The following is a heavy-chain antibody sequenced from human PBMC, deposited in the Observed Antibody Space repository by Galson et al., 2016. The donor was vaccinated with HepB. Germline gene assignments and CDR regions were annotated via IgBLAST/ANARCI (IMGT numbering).Heavy chain of an antibody. Sequence: SETLSLTCTVSGGSVISSDFYWGWIRQPPGKGLEWIGSIYYTGSAYYNPSLKSRVTLSVDTSKNQFSLKVTSVTAADTAVYYCAGPGMGSYRHWGQGTLVSGSS. CDR2: IYYTGSA. J-gene: IGHJ4*02. V-gene: IGHV4-39*01. D-gene: IGHD3-16*02. CDR1: GGSVISSDFY. CDR3: AGPGMGSYRH.